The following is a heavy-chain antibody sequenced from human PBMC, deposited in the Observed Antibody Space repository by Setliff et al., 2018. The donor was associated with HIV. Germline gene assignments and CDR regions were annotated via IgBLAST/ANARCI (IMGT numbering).Heavy chain of an antibody. Sequence: SETLSLTCTVSGDSIRNYYWSWIRLPPGKGLEWIGYINYSGISNYNPSLKSRVTISVDTSKNQFSLKLNSVIAADTAVYYCARHPHFSGNCYREGFDDAFDIWGQGTMVTVSS. D-gene: IGHD2-21*02. J-gene: IGHJ3*02. CDR3: ARHPHFSGNCYREGFDDAFDI. V-gene: IGHV4-59*08. CDR1: GDSIRNYY. CDR2: INYSGIS.